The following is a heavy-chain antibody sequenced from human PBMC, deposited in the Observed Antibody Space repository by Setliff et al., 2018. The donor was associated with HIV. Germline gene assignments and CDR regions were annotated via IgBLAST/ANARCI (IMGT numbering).Heavy chain of an antibody. V-gene: IGHV4-39*01. CDR2: IYYSGST. J-gene: IGHJ4*02. CDR3: ARVVDADYLDY. D-gene: IGHD2-15*01. Sequence: SETLSLTCTVSGGSISSGSYYWSWIRQPAGKGLEWIGHIYYSGSTYYKPSLKSRVTISVDTSKNQFSLKLNSVTAADTAMYYCARVVDADYLDYWGQGTPVTVSS. CDR1: GGSISSGSYY.